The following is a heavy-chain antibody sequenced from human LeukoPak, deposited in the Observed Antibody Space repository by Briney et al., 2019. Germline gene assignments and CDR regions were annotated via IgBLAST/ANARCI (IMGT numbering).Heavy chain of an antibody. J-gene: IGHJ6*01. CDR2: ISSSSSYI. Sequence: GGSLRLSCAASGFTFSSYSMNWVRQAPGKGLEWVSSISSSSSYIYYADSVKGRFTISRDNAKNSLYLQMNSLRAEDTAVYYCARGLSGSYGMDVWGPRDHGHRLL. CDR1: GFTFSSYS. V-gene: IGHV3-21*01. D-gene: IGHD3-10*01. CDR3: ARGLSGSYGMDV.